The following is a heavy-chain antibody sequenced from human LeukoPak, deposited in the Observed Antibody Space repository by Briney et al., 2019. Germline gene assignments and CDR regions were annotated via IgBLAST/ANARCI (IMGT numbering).Heavy chain of an antibody. J-gene: IGHJ4*02. V-gene: IGHV3-11*01. CDR1: GFTFSDYY. CDR3: ARVDYCGGDCYSYYFGY. Sequence: GGSLRLSCAASGFTFSDYYMSWIRQAPGKGLEWVSYISGSGSTIYYADSVKGRFTISRDNAKNSLYLQMNSLRAEDTAVYYCARVDYCGGDCYSYYFGYWGQGTLVTVSS. D-gene: IGHD2-21*02. CDR2: ISGSGSTI.